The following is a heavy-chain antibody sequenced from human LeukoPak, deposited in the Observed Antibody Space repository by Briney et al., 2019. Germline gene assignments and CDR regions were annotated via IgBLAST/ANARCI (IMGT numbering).Heavy chain of an antibody. CDR1: GGSFNNYA. J-gene: IGHJ2*01. D-gene: IGHD5-24*01. V-gene: IGHV1-69*04. CDR3: ARDLEMATTLYWYFDL. CDR2: IIPIFGIA. Sequence: GASVKVSCKASGGSFNNYAISWVRQAPGQGLEWMGRIIPIFGIANSAQKFQGRVTITADKSTNTAYMGLSSLRSEDTAVYYCARDLEMATTLYWYFDLWGRGTLVTVSS.